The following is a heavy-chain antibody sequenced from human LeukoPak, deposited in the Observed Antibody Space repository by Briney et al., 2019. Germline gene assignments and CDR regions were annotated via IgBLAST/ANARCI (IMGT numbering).Heavy chain of an antibody. V-gene: IGHV3-21*01. CDR1: GITFSSYS. J-gene: IGHJ6*02. D-gene: IGHD4-17*01. CDR3: ARDKQHDYGDYGMDV. Sequence: GGSLRLSCAASGITFSSYSMNWVRQAPGKGLEWVSSISSSSSYIYYADSVKGRFTISRDNAKNSLYLQMNSLRAEDTAVYYCARDKQHDYGDYGMDVWGQGTTVTVSS. CDR2: ISSSSSYI.